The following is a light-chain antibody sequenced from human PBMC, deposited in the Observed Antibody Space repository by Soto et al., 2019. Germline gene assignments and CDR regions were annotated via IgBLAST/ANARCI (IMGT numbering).Light chain of an antibody. Sequence: DIQMTQSPSTLSASVGDRVTITCRASQNIHSWLAWYQQKPGKVPKLLIYKASSLESGVPSRFSGSGSETEFTLTISSLQPDDFATYYCQQYKILSTFGQGTKVEIK. CDR3: QQYKILST. V-gene: IGKV1-5*03. CDR1: QNIHSW. J-gene: IGKJ1*01. CDR2: KAS.